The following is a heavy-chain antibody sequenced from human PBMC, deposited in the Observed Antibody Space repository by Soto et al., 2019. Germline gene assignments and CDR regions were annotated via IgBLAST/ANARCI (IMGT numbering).Heavy chain of an antibody. CDR1: GGSMSTYY. CDR2: MFSSGST. CDR3: ARGTTDSGKNWFDS. Sequence: LSLTCTVSGGSMSTYYWSWIRQPAGKGLQWIGRMFSSGSTNYDPSLKSRVSMSLDTSKNQFSLYLRSVTAADTAVYYCARGTTDSGKNWFDSWGQGTPVTVSS. J-gene: IGHJ5*01. V-gene: IGHV4-4*07. D-gene: IGHD1-1*01.